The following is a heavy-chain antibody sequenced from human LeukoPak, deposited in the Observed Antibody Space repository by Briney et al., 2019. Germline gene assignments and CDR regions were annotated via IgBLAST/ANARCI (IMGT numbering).Heavy chain of an antibody. V-gene: IGHV4-39*01. J-gene: IGHJ4*02. CDR2: IYYHENT. Sequence: LSETLSLTCTVSGGSISSSTDYWGWIRQAPGKGLEWIGSIYYHENTYYNSSLKSRVTISVDTSKNQFSLKLSSVTAADTAVYYCARLWFTYCSGGSCPHQPNYWGQGTLATVSS. D-gene: IGHD2-15*01. CDR1: GGSISSSTDY. CDR3: ARLWFTYCSGGSCPHQPNY.